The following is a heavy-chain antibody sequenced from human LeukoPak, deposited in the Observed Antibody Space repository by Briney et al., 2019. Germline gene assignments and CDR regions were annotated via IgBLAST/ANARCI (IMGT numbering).Heavy chain of an antibody. CDR2: IYYSGST. D-gene: IGHD2/OR15-2a*01. CDR3: ARVALLYYYYYMDV. V-gene: IGHV4-59*01. CDR1: GFTFSDYY. J-gene: IGHJ6*03. Sequence: PGGSLRLSCAASGFTFSDYYMSWIRQAPGKGLEWIGYIYYSGSTNYNPSLKSRVTISVDTSKNQFSLKLSSVTAADTAVYYCARVALLYYYYYMDVWGKGTTVTVSS.